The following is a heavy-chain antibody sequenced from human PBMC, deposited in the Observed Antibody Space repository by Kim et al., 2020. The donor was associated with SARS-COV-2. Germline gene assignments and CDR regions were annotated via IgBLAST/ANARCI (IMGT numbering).Heavy chain of an antibody. J-gene: IGHJ3*02. V-gene: IGHV3-11*06. CDR1: GFTLSNYY. D-gene: IGHD6-13*01. CDR2: ISSSSSYT. CDR3: ARGVGDTTTWIAAAGHDAFDI. Sequence: GGSLRLSCAASGFTLSNYYMRWIRQAPGKGLEWVSHISSSSSYTNYADSVKGRFTISRDNAKNSLYLQMNSLRAEDTAVYYCARGVGDTTTWIAAAGHDAFDIWGQGTKFTVSS.